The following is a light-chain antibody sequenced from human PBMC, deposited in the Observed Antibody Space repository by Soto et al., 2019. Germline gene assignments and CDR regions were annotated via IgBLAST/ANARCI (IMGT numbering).Light chain of an antibody. CDR2: GAS. Sequence: EIVMTQSPATLSVSPGERATLSCRASQSVSSNLAWYQQKPGQAPRLLIYGASTRATGIPARFSGSGSGTEFTLTISSLQSEDVAVYYWQQYNNWPQTFGQGPKVEIK. CDR3: QQYNNWPQT. J-gene: IGKJ1*01. CDR1: QSVSSN. V-gene: IGKV3-15*01.